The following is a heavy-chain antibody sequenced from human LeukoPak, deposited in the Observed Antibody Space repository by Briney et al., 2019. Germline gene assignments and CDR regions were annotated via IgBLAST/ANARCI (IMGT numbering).Heavy chain of an antibody. CDR1: GFTFSSYS. CDR3: ARGIAVAGTGTN. J-gene: IGHJ4*02. D-gene: IGHD6-19*01. CDR2: ISSSSSYI. Sequence: GGSLRLSCAASGFTFSSYSMTWVRQAPGKGLEWVSSISSSSSYIYYADSVKGRFTISRDNAKNSLYLQMNSLRAEDTAVYYCARGIAVAGTGTNWGQGTLVTVSS. V-gene: IGHV3-21*01.